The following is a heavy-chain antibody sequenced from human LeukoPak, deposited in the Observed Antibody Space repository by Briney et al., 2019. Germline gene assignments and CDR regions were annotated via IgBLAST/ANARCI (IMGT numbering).Heavy chain of an antibody. Sequence: WASVKVSCKASGYTFTGDYMHWVRQAPGQGPEWMGWINSNSGGTNYAQKFQGRVTMTRDTSISTAYMELSRLRSDDTAVYYCARGRRISKYYFDYWGQGTLVTVSS. J-gene: IGHJ4*02. CDR1: GYTFTGDY. CDR2: INSNSGGT. D-gene: IGHD3-16*02. V-gene: IGHV1-2*02. CDR3: ARGRRISKYYFDY.